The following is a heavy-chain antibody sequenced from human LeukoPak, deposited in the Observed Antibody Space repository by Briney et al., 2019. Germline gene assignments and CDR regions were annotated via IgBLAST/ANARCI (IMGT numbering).Heavy chain of an antibody. CDR1: GFPFNKFP. CDR2: VSSDGNIK. CDR3: ARGDGGEVDH. J-gene: IGHJ4*02. D-gene: IGHD3-16*01. V-gene: IGHV3-30-3*01. Sequence: GRSLRLSCAASGFPFNKFPMHWVRQAPGKGLEWMAAVSSDGNIKNYADSVKGRFTISRGNSKNTLYLQMNSLSPEDAAVYYCARGDGGEVDHWGQGTLVTVSS.